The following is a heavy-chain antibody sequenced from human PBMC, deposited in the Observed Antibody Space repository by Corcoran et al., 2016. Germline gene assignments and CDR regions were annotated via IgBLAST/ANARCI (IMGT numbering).Heavy chain of an antibody. D-gene: IGHD6-25*01. CDR3: ATLGAAVSY. CDR1: GYSFTDYY. CDR2: TNPNSGDT. J-gene: IGHJ4*02. Sequence: QVQVVQSGAEVKKPGASVKVSCKASGYSFTDYYMHWVRQAPGQGLEWMGWTNPNSGDTKYEKKFQGRVTMTRDASISTAYMELSSLRSDDTAVYYCATLGAAVSYWGQGTLVTVSS. V-gene: IGHV1-2*02.